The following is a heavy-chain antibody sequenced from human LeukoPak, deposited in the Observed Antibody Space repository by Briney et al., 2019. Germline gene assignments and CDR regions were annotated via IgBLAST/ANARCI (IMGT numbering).Heavy chain of an antibody. CDR2: ISYDGSNK. J-gene: IGHJ4*02. Sequence: GGSLRLSCAASGFTFSSYAMHWVRQAPGKGLEWVAVISYDGSNKYYADSVKGRFTISRDNSKNTLYLQMNSLRAEDTAVYYCARVASPVSVYDFWSGYLDYWGQGTLVTVSS. V-gene: IGHV3-30-3*01. CDR1: GFTFSSYA. CDR3: ARVASPVSVYDFWSGYLDY. D-gene: IGHD3-3*01.